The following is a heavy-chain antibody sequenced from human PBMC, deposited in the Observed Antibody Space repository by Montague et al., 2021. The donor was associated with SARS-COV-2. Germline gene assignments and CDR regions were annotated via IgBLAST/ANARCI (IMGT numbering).Heavy chain of an antibody. J-gene: IGHJ4*02. CDR2: IYYSGST. D-gene: IGHD4-23*01. Sequence: SETLSLPCTVSGGSVSSRSYYWGWIRQPPGKGLEWIGSIYYSGSTHYNPSLKSRVTISVDTSKNQFSLKLSSVTAADTAVYYCARRGDYGGPRFDYWGQGTLVSVSS. CDR1: GGSVSSRSYY. CDR3: ARRGDYGGPRFDY. V-gene: IGHV4-39*01.